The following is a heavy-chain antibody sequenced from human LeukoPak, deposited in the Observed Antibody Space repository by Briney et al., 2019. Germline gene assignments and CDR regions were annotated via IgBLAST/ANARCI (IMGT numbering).Heavy chain of an antibody. D-gene: IGHD3-9*01. Sequence: SGPTLVKPTQTLTLTCTFSGFSRSTRGAGVGWIRQPPGNAMELLALTSWNADKRYSPSLKSRLTISKDSAKNQVVLTMTNMDPVHTATYFCAHHNYDILTGWCQGTLVTVS. CDR3: AHHNYDILTG. CDR1: GFSRSTRGAG. J-gene: IGHJ4*02. CDR2: TSWNADK. V-gene: IGHV2-5*01.